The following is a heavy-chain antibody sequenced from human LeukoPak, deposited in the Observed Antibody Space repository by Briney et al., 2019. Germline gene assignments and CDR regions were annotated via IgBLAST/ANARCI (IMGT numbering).Heavy chain of an antibody. CDR2: ISYDGSNK. V-gene: IGHV3-30*04. Sequence: GGSLRLSCAASGFTLSSYAMHWVRQAPGKGLEWVAVISYDGSNKYYADSVKGRFTISRDNPKNTLYLQMNSLRAEDTAVYYCAREKKGPYGSGSYLDYWGQGTLVTVSS. J-gene: IGHJ4*02. D-gene: IGHD3-10*01. CDR3: AREKKGPYGSGSYLDY. CDR1: GFTLSSYA.